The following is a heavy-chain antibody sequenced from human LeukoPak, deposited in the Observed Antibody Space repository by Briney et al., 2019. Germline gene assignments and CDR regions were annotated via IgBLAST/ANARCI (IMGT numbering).Heavy chain of an antibody. Sequence: SVKVSCKASGGTFSSYAISWVRQAPGQGLEWVGGIIPIFGTANYAQKFQGRVTITTDESSSTAYMELSRLRSDDTAVYYCARTNLDCKNGVCYDYWGQGTPVTVSS. CDR3: ARTNLDCKNGVCYDY. J-gene: IGHJ4*02. D-gene: IGHD2-8*01. CDR2: IIPIFGTA. V-gene: IGHV1-69*05. CDR1: GGTFSSYA.